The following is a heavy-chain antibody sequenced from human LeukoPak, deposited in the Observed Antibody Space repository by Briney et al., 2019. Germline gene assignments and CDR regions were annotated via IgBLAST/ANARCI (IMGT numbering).Heavy chain of an antibody. CDR2: IYSGGST. CDR3: ARDRSVFSYSYGGYYYYGMDV. J-gene: IGHJ6*02. D-gene: IGHD5-18*01. CDR1: GFTVSSNY. V-gene: IGHV3-66*01. Sequence: PGGSLRLSCAASGFTVSSNYMSWVRQAPGKGLEWVSVIYSGGSTYYADSVKGRFTISRDNSKNTLYLQMNSLRAEDTAVYYCARDRSVFSYSYGGYYYYGMDVWGQGTTVTVSS.